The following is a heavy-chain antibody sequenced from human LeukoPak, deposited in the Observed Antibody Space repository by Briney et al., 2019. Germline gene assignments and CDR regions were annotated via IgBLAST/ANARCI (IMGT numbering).Heavy chain of an antibody. J-gene: IGHJ4*02. V-gene: IGHV3-53*01. Sequence: GGSLRLSCAASGFSVSSNYMSWVRQAPGKGLEWVSVIYSGGSTHYADSVKGRFTISRDNSKNTLCLQMNSLRAEDTAVYYCARWDRWYSSGWYGYYDYWGQGTLVTVSS. CDR1: GFSVSSNY. CDR3: ARWDRWYSSGWYGYYDY. D-gene: IGHD6-19*01. CDR2: IYSGGST.